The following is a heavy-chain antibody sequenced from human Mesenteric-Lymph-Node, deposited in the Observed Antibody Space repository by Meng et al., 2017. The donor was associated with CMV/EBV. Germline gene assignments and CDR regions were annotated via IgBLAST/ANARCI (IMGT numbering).Heavy chain of an antibody. CDR2: VFYSGTT. J-gene: IGHJ5*02. D-gene: IGHD6-19*01. Sequence: GSLRLSCTVSGGSITTSAYYWAWIRQAPGKGLEWIAGVFYSGTTYYNPSLKSRVTMSVDTSRNQFSLNLYSLTAADTAVYYCARDHSVHGWLKWFDPWGPGTLVTVSS. V-gene: IGHV4-39*07. CDR1: GGSITTSAYY. CDR3: ARDHSVHGWLKWFDP.